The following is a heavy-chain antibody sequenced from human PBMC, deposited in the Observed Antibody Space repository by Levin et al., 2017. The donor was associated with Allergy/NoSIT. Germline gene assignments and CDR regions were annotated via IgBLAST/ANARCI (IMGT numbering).Heavy chain of an antibody. D-gene: IGHD3/OR15-3a*01. CDR3: ARNSFTYDVLTGYLAL. CDR2: LSYDGSIR. CDR1: GFTFRTYG. J-gene: IGHJ1*01. Sequence: PGGSLRLSCAASGFTFRTYGMHWVRQSPGKGLEWLAALSYDGSIRYYADSVRGRFTISRDNSRDLLYLEMNSLRPEDAAVYSCARNSFTYDVLTGYLALWGQGTLVTVAA. V-gene: IGHV3-30*03.